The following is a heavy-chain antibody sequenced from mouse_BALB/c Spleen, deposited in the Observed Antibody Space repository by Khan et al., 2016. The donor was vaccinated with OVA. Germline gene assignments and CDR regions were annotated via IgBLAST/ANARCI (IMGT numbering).Heavy chain of an antibody. J-gene: IGHJ3*01. CDR1: GYTFTNFG. CDR3: ARDLNYYGSWFAY. CDR2: INTSTGEP. D-gene: IGHD1-1*01. Sequence: QIQLVQSGPELKKPGETVKISCKASGYTFTNFGMNWVKQAPGKALKWMGWINTSTGEPTYADDFKGRFAFSLETSASTAYLQINNLKNEDMATXFCARDLNYYGSWFAYWGQGTLVTVSA. V-gene: IGHV9-1*02.